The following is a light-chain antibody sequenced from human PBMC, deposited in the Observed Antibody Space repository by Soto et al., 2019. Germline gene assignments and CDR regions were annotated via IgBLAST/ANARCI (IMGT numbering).Light chain of an antibody. J-gene: IGLJ3*02. CDR3: CSYAGSSTLV. CDR2: EVT. Sequence: QSALTQPASVSGSPGQSITIPCTGTSSDVGSYNLVSWYQQHPDKAPRLMISEVTKRPSGVSDRFSGSESGNTASLTISGLQAEDEADYYCCSYAGSSTLVFGGGTKLTVL. CDR1: SSDVGSYNL. V-gene: IGLV2-23*02.